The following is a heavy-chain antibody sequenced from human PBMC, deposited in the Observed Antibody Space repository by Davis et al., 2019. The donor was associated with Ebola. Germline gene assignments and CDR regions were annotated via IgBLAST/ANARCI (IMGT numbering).Heavy chain of an antibody. J-gene: IGHJ6*02. CDR2: IKQDGSEK. V-gene: IGHV3-7*01. Sequence: GGSLRLSCAASGFTFSSYWMSWVRQAPGKGLEWVANIKQDGSEKYYVDSVKGRFTISRDNAKNSLYLQMNSLRDEDTSVYYCARGVGRRIGQEVRYYYYYGMDVWGQGTTVTVSS. D-gene: IGHD1-26*01. CDR3: ARGVGRRIGQEVRYYYYYGMDV. CDR1: GFTFSSYW.